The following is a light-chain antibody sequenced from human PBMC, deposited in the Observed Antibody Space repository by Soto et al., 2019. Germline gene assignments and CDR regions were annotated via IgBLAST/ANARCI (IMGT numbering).Light chain of an antibody. CDR2: DVT. J-gene: IGLJ3*02. CDR3: CSYAGTYTV. CDR1: SSDIGRYNY. V-gene: IGLV2-11*01. Sequence: QSALTQPRSVSRSPGQSVTISCTGASSDIGRYNYVSWYQQHPGKAPKLMIYDVTKRPSGVPDRFSGSRSGNTASLTISGLQAEDEADYYCCSYAGTYTVFGGGTQLTVL.